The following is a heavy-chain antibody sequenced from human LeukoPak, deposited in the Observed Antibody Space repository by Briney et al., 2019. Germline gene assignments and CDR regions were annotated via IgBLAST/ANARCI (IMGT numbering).Heavy chain of an antibody. D-gene: IGHD6-6*01. Sequence: PGGSLRLSCAASGFTVSSNYMSWVRQAPGKGLEWVSVIYSGGSTYYADSVKGRFTISRDNSKNTLYLQMNSLRAEDTAVYYCARGEDSSSSDYWGQGTLVTVSS. J-gene: IGHJ4*02. CDR2: IYSGGST. CDR1: GFTVSSNY. CDR3: ARGEDSSSSDY. V-gene: IGHV3-66*02.